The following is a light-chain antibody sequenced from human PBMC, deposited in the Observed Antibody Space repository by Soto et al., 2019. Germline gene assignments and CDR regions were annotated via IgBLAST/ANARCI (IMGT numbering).Light chain of an antibody. Sequence: GDRVTITCRASQSISGWLAWYQQKPGKAPKLLIYDASNLERGVPSRFSGSGSGTEFTLTISSLQPDDFATYYCQQYNSFSPRYTFGQGTKLEIK. CDR1: QSISGW. J-gene: IGKJ2*01. V-gene: IGKV1-5*01. CDR2: DAS. CDR3: QQYNSFSPRYT.